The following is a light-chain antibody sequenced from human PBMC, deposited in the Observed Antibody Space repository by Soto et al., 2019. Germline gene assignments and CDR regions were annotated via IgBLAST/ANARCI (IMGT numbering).Light chain of an antibody. V-gene: IGKV3-15*01. J-gene: IGKJ1*01. CDR1: ESVAGH. Sequence: EILMSQSRATLSVSPGERATLSCRASESVAGHLAWYQQKPGQAPRLLIHGASIRATGIPVKFSGSGSGTEFTLTISSLQSEDLAVYYCQQYDSWPRTFGQGTKVDIK. CDR2: GAS. CDR3: QQYDSWPRT.